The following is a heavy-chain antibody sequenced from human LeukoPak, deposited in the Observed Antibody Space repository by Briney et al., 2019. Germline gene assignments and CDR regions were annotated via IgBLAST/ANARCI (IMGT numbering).Heavy chain of an antibody. Sequence: ASVKVSCKASGYTFTSYAMHWVRQAPGQRLEWMGWINAGNGNTKYSQKFQGRVTITRDTSASTAYMELSSLRSEDTTVYYCAREEGSGWYYFDYWGQGTLVTVSS. V-gene: IGHV1-3*01. D-gene: IGHD6-19*01. J-gene: IGHJ4*02. CDR2: INAGNGNT. CDR1: GYTFTSYA. CDR3: AREEGSGWYYFDY.